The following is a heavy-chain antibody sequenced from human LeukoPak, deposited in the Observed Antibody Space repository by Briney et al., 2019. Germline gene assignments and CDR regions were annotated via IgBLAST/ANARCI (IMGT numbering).Heavy chain of an antibody. J-gene: IGHJ4*02. V-gene: IGHV3-74*01. D-gene: IGHD3-22*01. CDR2: INSDGSST. CDR3: AAPGPYYYDSSGYLDY. CDR1: GFTFNRYW. Sequence: PGGSLRLSCAASGFTFNRYWMHWVRQVPGKGLVWVSRINSDGSSTSYADSVKGRFTISRDNAKNTLYLQMNSLRAEDTAVYYCAAPGPYYYDSSGYLDYWGQGTLVTVSS.